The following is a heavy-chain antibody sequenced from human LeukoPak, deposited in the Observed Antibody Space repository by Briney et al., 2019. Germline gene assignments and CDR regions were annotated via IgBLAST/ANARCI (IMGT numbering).Heavy chain of an antibody. J-gene: IGHJ5*02. V-gene: IGHV4-38-2*02. CDR3: ARGHLDDFWSAPQRWFDP. CDR1: GGSISPYY. D-gene: IGHD3-3*01. CDR2: IYHSGST. Sequence: SETLSLTCTVSGGSISPYYWGWVRQPPGKGVEWIGSIYHSGSTYYNPSLKSRVTISVDTSKNQFSLKLSSVTAADTAVYYCARGHLDDFWSAPQRWFDPWGQGTLVTVSS.